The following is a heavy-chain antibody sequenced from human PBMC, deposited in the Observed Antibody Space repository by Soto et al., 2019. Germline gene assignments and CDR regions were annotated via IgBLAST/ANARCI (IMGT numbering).Heavy chain of an antibody. CDR3: AGRLLWFGDLLVYYYGMDV. Sequence: PSETLSLTCAVYGGCLSGYSWSWIRQPPGKGLEWIGEINHSGSTNYNPSLKSRVTISVDTSKNQFSLKLSSVTAADTAVYYCAGRLLWFGDLLVYYYGMDVWGQGTTVTVS. CDR2: INHSGST. V-gene: IGHV4-34*01. J-gene: IGHJ6*02. D-gene: IGHD3-10*01. CDR1: GGCLSGYS.